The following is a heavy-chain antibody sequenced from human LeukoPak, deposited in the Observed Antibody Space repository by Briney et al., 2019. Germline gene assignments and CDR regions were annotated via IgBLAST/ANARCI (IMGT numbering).Heavy chain of an antibody. CDR3: ARWSIVGATTAFDY. J-gene: IGHJ4*02. CDR2: IYHSGST. Sequence: SETLSLTCTVSSGDSMSYYYWTWIRPSPGKGLEWIGEIYHSGSTNYNPSLQSRVTISVDKSKNQFSLKLSSVTAADTAVYYCARWSIVGATTAFDYWGQGTLVTVSS. D-gene: IGHD1-26*01. CDR1: SGDSMSYYY. V-gene: IGHV4-59*12.